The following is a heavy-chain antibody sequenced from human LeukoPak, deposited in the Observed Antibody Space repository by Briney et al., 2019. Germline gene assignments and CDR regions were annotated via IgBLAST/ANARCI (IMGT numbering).Heavy chain of an antibody. CDR3: ERLGSYHDF. D-gene: IGHD1-26*01. CDR2: IHSSGGS. J-gene: IGHJ4*02. Sequence: PSETLSLTCTVSGASISNYYWSWIRQTPEKGLEWMGHIHSSGGSSYYPSLKSRLTLSIDTSRNQLSLKLPSVTAADTAVYFCERLGSYHDFWGQGALVNVSS. CDR1: GASISNYY. V-gene: IGHV4-4*09.